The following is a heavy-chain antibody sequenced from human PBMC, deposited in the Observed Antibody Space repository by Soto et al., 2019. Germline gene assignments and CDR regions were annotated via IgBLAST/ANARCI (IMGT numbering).Heavy chain of an antibody. V-gene: IGHV1-18*01. J-gene: IGHJ4*02. D-gene: IGHD2-15*01. CDR2: ISTYNGNT. Sequence: QVQLVQSGAEVKKPGASVKVSCKASGYTFTSYGISWVRQAPGQGLEWMGWISTYNGNTNYAQKLQGRVTMTTDTSTSTAYMELRSLRSDDTAVYYCARDEGYCSGGSCSSEGYYCDYWGQGTLVTVSS. CDR3: ARDEGYCSGGSCSSEGYYCDY. CDR1: GYTFTSYG.